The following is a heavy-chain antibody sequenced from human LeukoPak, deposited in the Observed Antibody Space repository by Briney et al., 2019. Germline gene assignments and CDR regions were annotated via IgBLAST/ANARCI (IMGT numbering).Heavy chain of an antibody. V-gene: IGHV1-69*04. CDR3: AEGSYGYSYYYYGMDV. J-gene: IGHJ6*02. CDR1: GYTFTSYG. CDR2: IIPILGIA. D-gene: IGHD5-18*01. Sequence: GASVKVSCKASGYTFTSYGISWVRQAPGQGLEWMGRIIPILGIANYAQKFQGRVTITADKSTSTAYMELSSLRSEDTAVYYCAEGSYGYSYYYYGMDVWGQGTTVTVSS.